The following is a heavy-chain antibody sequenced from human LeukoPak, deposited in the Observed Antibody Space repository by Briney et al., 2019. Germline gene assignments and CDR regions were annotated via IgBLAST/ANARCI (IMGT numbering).Heavy chain of an antibody. CDR1: GFSFNTYA. J-gene: IGHJ1*01. CDR3: AQQVGYCSSGSCYFTY. Sequence: GGSLRLSCAASGFSFNTYAMSWVRQASGKGLEWVSAISNIGGSTYYADSVKGRFTISRDKSKNTLSLQMNSLRAEDTAVYYCAQQVGYCSSGSCYFTYWGQGTLVTVSS. D-gene: IGHD2-15*01. V-gene: IGHV3-23*01. CDR2: ISNIGGST.